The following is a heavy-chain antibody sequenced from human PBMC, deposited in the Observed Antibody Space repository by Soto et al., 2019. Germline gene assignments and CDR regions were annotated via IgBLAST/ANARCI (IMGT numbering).Heavy chain of an antibody. CDR3: ARSQGSSTSLEIYYYYYYGMDV. D-gene: IGHD2-2*01. J-gene: IGHJ6*02. Sequence: QVQLVQSGAEVKKPGSSVKVSCKASGGTFSSYAISLVRQAPGQGLEWMGGIIPISDTTKYAQKFQGRDTITADESTSTAYMELSSLRSEDTAVYYCARSQGSSTSLEIYYYYYYGMDVWGQGTTVTVSS. CDR2: IIPISDTT. CDR1: GGTFSSYA. V-gene: IGHV1-69*01.